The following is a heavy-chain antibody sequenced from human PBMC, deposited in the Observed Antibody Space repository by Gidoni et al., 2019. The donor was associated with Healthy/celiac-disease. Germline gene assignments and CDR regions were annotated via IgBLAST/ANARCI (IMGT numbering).Heavy chain of an antibody. CDR2: ISGSGGST. J-gene: IGHJ2*01. CDR3: AKERYCSGGSCWGYFDL. CDR1: GFTFSSYA. Sequence: EVQLLESGGGLVQPGGSLRLSCAASGFTFSSYAMSWVRQAPGKGLEWVSAISGSGGSTYYADSVKGRFTISRDNSKNTLYLQMNSLRAEDTAVYYCAKERYCSGGSCWGYFDLWGRGTLVTVSS. V-gene: IGHV3-23*01. D-gene: IGHD2-15*01.